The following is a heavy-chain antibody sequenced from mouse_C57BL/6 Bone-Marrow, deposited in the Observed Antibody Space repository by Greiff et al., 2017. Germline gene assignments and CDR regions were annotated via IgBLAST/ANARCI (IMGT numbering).Heavy chain of an antibody. CDR1: GFTFSDYG. Sequence: EVQLQESGGGLVKPGGSLKLSCAASGFTFSDYGMHWVRQAPEKGLEWVAYISSGSSTIYYADTVKGRFTISRDNAKNTLFLQMTSLRSEDTAMYYCARSGVYWYFDVWGTGTTVTVSS. CDR2: ISSGSSTI. CDR3: ARSGVYWYFDV. V-gene: IGHV5-17*01. D-gene: IGHD1-3*01. J-gene: IGHJ1*03.